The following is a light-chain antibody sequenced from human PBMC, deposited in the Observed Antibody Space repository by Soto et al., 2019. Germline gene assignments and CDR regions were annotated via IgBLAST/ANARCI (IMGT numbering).Light chain of an antibody. CDR2: KVS. J-gene: IGKJ1*01. CDR3: MQGTHCGT. Sequence: DVVMTQSPLSLPVTLGQPASISCRSSQSLVYSDGNTYLNWFQQRPDQSPRRLIYKVSNRDSGVPDRFSGSGSGTDFTLKISRVEAEDVGVYYCMQGTHCGTFGQGTKVEIK. CDR1: QSLVYSDGNTY. V-gene: IGKV2-30*01.